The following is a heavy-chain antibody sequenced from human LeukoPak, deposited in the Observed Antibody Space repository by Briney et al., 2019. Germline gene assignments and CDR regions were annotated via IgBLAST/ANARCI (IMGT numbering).Heavy chain of an antibody. CDR1: GFTFSSYE. Sequence: GGSLRLSCVASGFTFSSYEMNWVRQAPGKGLEWVSYISDTPNTMYYADSVKGRFTISRDNAKNSLFLQMNSQRVDDTAVYYCAREYTGSEYFDYWGQGTLVTVSS. V-gene: IGHV3-48*03. J-gene: IGHJ4*02. D-gene: IGHD5-12*01. CDR2: ISDTPNTM. CDR3: AREYTGSEYFDY.